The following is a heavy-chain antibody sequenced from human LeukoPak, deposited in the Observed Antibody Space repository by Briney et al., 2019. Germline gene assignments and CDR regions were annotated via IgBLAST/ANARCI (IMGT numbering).Heavy chain of an antibody. CDR1: GFTFDDYS. D-gene: IGHD3-22*01. CDR2: INWNGGST. Sequence: GGSLRLSCAASGFTFDDYSMSWVRQAPGKGLEWVSGINWNGGSTGYADSVKGRFTISRDNAKNSLYLQMNSLRAEDTALYHCARTRGYYDSSGYFERAYYMDVWGKGTTVTVSS. CDR3: ARTRGYYDSSGYFERAYYMDV. J-gene: IGHJ6*03. V-gene: IGHV3-20*01.